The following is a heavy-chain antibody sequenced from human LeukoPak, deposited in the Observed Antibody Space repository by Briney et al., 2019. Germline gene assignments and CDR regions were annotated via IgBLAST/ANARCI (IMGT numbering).Heavy chain of an antibody. Sequence: PSETLSLSCTVSGGSISSSSYYWGWIRQPPGKGLEWIGSIYYSGSTYYNPSLKSRVTISVDTSKNQFSLKLSSVTAADTAVYYCARLSGLVLDPYYYYYYYMDVWGKRTTVTVSS. CDR2: IYYSGST. CDR3: ARLSGLVLDPYYYYYYYMDV. V-gene: IGHV4-39*01. CDR1: GGSISSSSYY. J-gene: IGHJ6*03. D-gene: IGHD6-6*01.